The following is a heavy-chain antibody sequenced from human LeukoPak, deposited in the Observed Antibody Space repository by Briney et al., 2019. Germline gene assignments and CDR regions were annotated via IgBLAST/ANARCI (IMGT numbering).Heavy chain of an antibody. V-gene: IGHV3-9*01. D-gene: IGHD2-8*02. CDR2: ISWNSGSI. Sequence: PGGSLRLSCAASGFTFDDYAMHWVRQAPGKGLEWVSGISWNSGSIGYADSVKGRFTISRDNAKNSLYLQMNSLRAEDTALYYCEKDWVPYWWQWYCYFDLGGRGTRVPVPP. CDR3: EKDWVPYWWQWYCYFDL. CDR1: GFTFDDYA. J-gene: IGHJ2*01.